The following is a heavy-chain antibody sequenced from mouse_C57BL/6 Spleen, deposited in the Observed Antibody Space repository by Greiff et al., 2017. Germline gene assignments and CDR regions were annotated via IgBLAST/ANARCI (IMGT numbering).Heavy chain of an antibody. D-gene: IGHD1-1*01. Sequence: DVKLQESGGGLVKPGGSLKLSCAASGFTFSSYAMSWVRQTPEKRLEWVATISDGGSYTYYPDNVKGRFTISRDNAKNNLYLQMSHLKSEDTAMYYCARDGATVVATTPFAYWGQGTLVTVSA. J-gene: IGHJ3*01. CDR1: GFTFSSYA. V-gene: IGHV5-4*01. CDR2: ISDGGSYT. CDR3: ARDGATVVATTPFAY.